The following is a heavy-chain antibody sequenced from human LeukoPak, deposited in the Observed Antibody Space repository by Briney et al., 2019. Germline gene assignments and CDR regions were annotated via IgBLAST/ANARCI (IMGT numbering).Heavy chain of an antibody. Sequence: PSETLPLTCTVSGDSISSYYWSWIRQPPGKGLEWIGYIYYSGSTNYNPSLKSRVTISVDTSKNQFSLKLSSVTAADTAVYYCARAQTRRWGVVHDYWGQGTLVTVSS. CDR1: GDSISSYY. J-gene: IGHJ4*02. V-gene: IGHV4-59*01. D-gene: IGHD2-2*01. CDR3: ARAQTRRWGVVHDY. CDR2: IYYSGST.